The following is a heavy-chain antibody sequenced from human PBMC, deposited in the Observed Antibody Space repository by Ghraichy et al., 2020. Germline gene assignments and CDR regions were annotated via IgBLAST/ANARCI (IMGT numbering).Heavy chain of an antibody. CDR3: ARRVSTSDAFDI. D-gene: IGHD6-13*01. V-gene: IGHV4-59*08. J-gene: IGHJ3*02. CDR1: GGSISSYY. Sequence: SETLSLTCIVSGGSISSYYWSWIRLPPGKGLEWIAYIYHSGGTNYNPSLKSRVTISIDMSKNQFSRKLRSVTAADTAVYYCARRVSTSDAFDIWGQGTMVTVSS. CDR2: IYHSGGT.